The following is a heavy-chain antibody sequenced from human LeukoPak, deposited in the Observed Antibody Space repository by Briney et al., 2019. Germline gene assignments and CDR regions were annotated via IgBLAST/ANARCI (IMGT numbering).Heavy chain of an antibody. CDR2: INTDGSTT. D-gene: IGHD3-16*01. Sequence: GGSLRLSCAASGFTFSSYAMSWVRQAPGKGLVWVSRINTDGSTTSYADSVKGRFTISRDNAKNTLYLQMNSLRADDTAVYYCARGGVDYWGQGSLVTVSS. CDR1: GFTFSSYA. J-gene: IGHJ4*02. CDR3: ARGGVDY. V-gene: IGHV3-74*01.